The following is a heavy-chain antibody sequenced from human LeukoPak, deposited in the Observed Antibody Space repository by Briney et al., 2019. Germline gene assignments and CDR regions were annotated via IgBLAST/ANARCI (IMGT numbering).Heavy chain of an antibody. CDR3: ARVVPSTAYCGGDCYAPGAFDI. Sequence: GGSLRLSCAASGFTVSSNYRSWVRQAPGKGLEWVAVIYNGGSTYYADSVKGRFTISRDNSKNPLYLQMNSLRAEDTAVYYCARVVPSTAYCGGDCYAPGAFDIWGQGTMVTVSS. J-gene: IGHJ3*02. CDR1: GFTVSSNY. D-gene: IGHD2-21*02. V-gene: IGHV3-53*01. CDR2: IYNGGST.